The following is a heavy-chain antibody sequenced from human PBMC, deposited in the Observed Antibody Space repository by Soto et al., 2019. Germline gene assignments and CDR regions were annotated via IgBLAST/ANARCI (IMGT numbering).Heavy chain of an antibody. Sequence: QVQLVQSGAEVKKPGSSVKVSCKASGGTFSRYAINWVRQAPGHGLEWMGGLIPLFGTANSAQKFQGRVTITADESASTAHMELRSLRSEDTAVYYCARNYGHDCGGGNCYFYFWGQGTLVTVSS. CDR2: LIPLFGTA. V-gene: IGHV1-69*01. CDR1: GGTFSRYA. CDR3: ARNYGHDCGGGNCYFYF. J-gene: IGHJ4*02. D-gene: IGHD2-15*01.